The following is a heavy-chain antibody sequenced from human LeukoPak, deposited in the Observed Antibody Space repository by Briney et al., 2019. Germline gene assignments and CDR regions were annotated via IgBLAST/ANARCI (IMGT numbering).Heavy chain of an antibody. CDR1: GFTFSSYE. V-gene: IGHV3-48*03. CDR3: ARDGERDYGDSNGAFDI. Sequence: GGSLRLSCAASGFTFSSYEMIWVRQAPGKGLEWVSYISSSGSTIYYADSVKGRFTISRDNAKNSLYLQMNSLRAEDTAVYYCARDGERDYGDSNGAFDIWGQGTMVTVSS. J-gene: IGHJ3*02. CDR2: ISSSGSTI. D-gene: IGHD4-17*01.